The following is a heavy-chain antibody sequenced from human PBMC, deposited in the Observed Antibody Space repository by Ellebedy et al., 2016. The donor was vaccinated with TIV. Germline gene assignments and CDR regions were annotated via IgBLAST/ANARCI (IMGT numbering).Heavy chain of an antibody. V-gene: IGHV3-48*02. CDR2: ITNTGATI. Sequence: GESLKISCAASGFPFSDYSMSWPRQAPGKGPEWVSYITNTGATIHYADSVKGRFTISRDNTKNSIYLQMNSLRDDDTAVYYCGRGIEYSSGDWGQGTLVTVSS. J-gene: IGHJ4*02. CDR1: GFPFSDYS. D-gene: IGHD6-19*01. CDR3: GRGIEYSSGD.